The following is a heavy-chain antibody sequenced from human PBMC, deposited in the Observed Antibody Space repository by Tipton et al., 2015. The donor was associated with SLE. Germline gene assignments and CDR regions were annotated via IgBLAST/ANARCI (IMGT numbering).Heavy chain of an antibody. J-gene: IGHJ3*02. CDR2: ISSSGSTI. Sequence: SLRLSCAASGFTFSSYEMNWVRQAPGKGLEWVSYISSSGSTIYYADSVKGRFTISRDNAKNSLYLQMNSLRAEDTAVYYCALTRGGAFDIWNQGTMVTVSS. D-gene: IGHD3-10*01. V-gene: IGHV3-48*03. CDR3: ALTRGGAFDI. CDR1: GFTFSSYE.